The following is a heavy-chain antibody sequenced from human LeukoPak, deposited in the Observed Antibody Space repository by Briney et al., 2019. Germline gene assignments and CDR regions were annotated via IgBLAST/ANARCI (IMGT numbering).Heavy chain of an antibody. Sequence: GGTLRLSCAASGFTFSSYGMSWVRQAPGKGLEWVSAISGSGGSTYYADSVKGRFTISRDNSKNTLYLQMNSLRAEDTAVYYCAKEGYCSSTSCYEVYYYYYYMDVWGKGTTVTISS. V-gene: IGHV3-23*01. D-gene: IGHD2-2*01. CDR2: ISGSGGST. CDR3: AKEGYCSSTSCYEVYYYYYYMDV. J-gene: IGHJ6*03. CDR1: GFTFSSYG.